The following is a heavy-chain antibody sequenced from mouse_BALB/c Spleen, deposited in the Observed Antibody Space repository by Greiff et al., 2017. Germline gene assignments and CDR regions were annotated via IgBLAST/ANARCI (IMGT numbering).Heavy chain of an antibody. Sequence: VQLQQSGAELVKPGASVKLSCTASGFNIKDTYMHWVKQRPEQGLEWIGRIDPANGNTKYDPKFQGKATITADTSYNTAYLQLSSLTSEDTAVYYGARDYYGYEYYFDYWGQGTTLTVSS. CDR1: GFNIKDTY. J-gene: IGHJ2*01. CDR3: ARDYYGYEYYFDY. D-gene: IGHD1-2*01. V-gene: IGHV14-3*02. CDR2: IDPANGNT.